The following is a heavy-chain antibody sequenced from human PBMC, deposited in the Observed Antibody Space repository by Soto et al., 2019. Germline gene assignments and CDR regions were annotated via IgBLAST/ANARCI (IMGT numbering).Heavy chain of an antibody. V-gene: IGHV3-7*01. Sequence: GGSLRLSCAASGCTFISYWMSWVRQAPGKGLEWVANIKQDGSEKYYVDSVKGRFTISRDNAKNSLYLQMNSLRAEDTAVYYCARAESSSWYYYYYYMDVWGKGTTVTVSS. J-gene: IGHJ6*03. CDR2: IKQDGSEK. D-gene: IGHD6-13*01. CDR1: GCTFISYW. CDR3: ARAESSSWYYYYYYMDV.